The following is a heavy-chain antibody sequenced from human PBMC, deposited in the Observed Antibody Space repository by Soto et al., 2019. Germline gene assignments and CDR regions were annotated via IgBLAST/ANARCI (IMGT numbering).Heavy chain of an antibody. CDR1: GYTFTGYY. Sequence: ASVKVSCKASGYTFTGYYMHWVRQAPGQGLEWMGWINPNSGGTNYAQKFQGWVTMTRDTSISTAYMELSRLRSDDTAVYYCARREKEAVGIAFDIWGQGTMVTVSS. J-gene: IGHJ3*02. V-gene: IGHV1-2*04. CDR2: INPNSGGT. CDR3: ARREKEAVGIAFDI. D-gene: IGHD1-26*01.